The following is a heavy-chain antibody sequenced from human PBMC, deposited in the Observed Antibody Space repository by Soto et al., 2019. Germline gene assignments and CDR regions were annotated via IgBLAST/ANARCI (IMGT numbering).Heavy chain of an antibody. J-gene: IGHJ4*02. D-gene: IGHD6-13*01. CDR3: ARDALEQTLDY. CDR1: GGSISSGDYY. CDR2: IYYSGST. Sequence: SETLSLTCTVSGGSISSGDYYWSWIRQPPGKGLEWIGYIYYSGSTYYNPSLKSRVTISVDTSKNQFSLKLSSVTAADTAVYYCARDALEQTLDYWGQGTLVTVSS. V-gene: IGHV4-30-4*01.